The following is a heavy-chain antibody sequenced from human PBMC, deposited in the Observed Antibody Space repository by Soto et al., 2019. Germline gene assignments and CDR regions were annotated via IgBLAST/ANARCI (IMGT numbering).Heavy chain of an antibody. J-gene: IGHJ3*02. Sequence: GASVKVSCKASGYTLTSYYLHWVRQAPGQGPEWMGIINPSGGITNDAQKFQDRVTMTSDTSTSTVYMELSSLRSEDTAVYYCARGYYYDSSGYYFDAFDIWGQGTMVTVSS. CDR3: ARGYYYDSSGYYFDAFDI. D-gene: IGHD3-22*01. CDR2: INPSGGIT. CDR1: GYTLTSYY. V-gene: IGHV1-46*01.